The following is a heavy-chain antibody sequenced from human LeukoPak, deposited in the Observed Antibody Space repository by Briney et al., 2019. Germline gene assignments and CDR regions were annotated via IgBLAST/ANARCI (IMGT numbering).Heavy chain of an antibody. CDR3: AREWAAAGSDY. Sequence: GASVKVSCKASGYTFTSYDINWVRQATGQGLEWMGWISAYNGNTNYAQKLQGRVTMTTDTSTSTAYMELRSLRSDDTAVYYCAREWAAAGSDYWGQGTLVTVSS. V-gene: IGHV1-18*01. CDR1: GYTFTSYD. CDR2: ISAYNGNT. D-gene: IGHD6-13*01. J-gene: IGHJ4*02.